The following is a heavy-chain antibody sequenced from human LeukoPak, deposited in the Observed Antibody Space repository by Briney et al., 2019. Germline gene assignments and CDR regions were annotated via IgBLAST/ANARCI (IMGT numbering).Heavy chain of an antibody. V-gene: IGHV3-21*01. CDR1: GFTFSSCS. Sequence: PGGSLRLSCAASGFTFSSCSMNWVRQAPGKGLEWVSYISGGSGYIYYADSVKGRFTISRDNAKNSLYLQMNSLRAEDTAVYYCARAIAVAEGYWGQGTLVTVSS. CDR2: ISGGSGYI. J-gene: IGHJ4*02. D-gene: IGHD6-19*01. CDR3: ARAIAVAEGY.